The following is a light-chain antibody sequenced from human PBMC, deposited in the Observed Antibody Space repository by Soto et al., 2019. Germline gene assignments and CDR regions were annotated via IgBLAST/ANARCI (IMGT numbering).Light chain of an antibody. J-gene: IGKJ1*01. Sequence: IVMTQSPATLSVSPGERATLSCRAGQTIYSNVAWYQQTPGQATRLLIYRASTRATGVPARFSGSGSGTEFTLTTSGLQAEDFALYYCQQYQNLWTFGQGTNVEIK. CDR2: RAS. CDR3: QQYQNLWT. CDR1: QTIYSN. V-gene: IGKV3-15*01.